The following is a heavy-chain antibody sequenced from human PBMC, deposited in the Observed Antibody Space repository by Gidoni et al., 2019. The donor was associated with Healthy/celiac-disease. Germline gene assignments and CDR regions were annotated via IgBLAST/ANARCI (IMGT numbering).Heavy chain of an antibody. V-gene: IGHV3-30*03. CDR1: ASTFSSYG. CDR2: ISYDGSNK. CDR3: ATDKELVGFDY. D-gene: IGHD1-26*01. Sequence: QVQLVESGGGVVQPGRSLRLSCAAPASTFSSYGMHWVRQAPGKGLEWVAVISYDGSNKYYADSVKGRFTISRDNSKNTLYLQMNSLRAEDTAVYYCATDKELVGFDYWGQGTLVTVSS. J-gene: IGHJ4*02.